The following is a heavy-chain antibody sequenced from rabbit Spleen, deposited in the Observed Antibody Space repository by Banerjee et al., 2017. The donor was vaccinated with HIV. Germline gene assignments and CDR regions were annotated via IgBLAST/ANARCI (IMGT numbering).Heavy chain of an antibody. CDR2: IAGSSSDFT. CDR1: GFSFSSSDY. J-gene: IGHJ6*01. D-gene: IGHD8-1*01. CDR3: ARDAGTSFSTYGMDL. V-gene: IGHV1S40*01. Sequence: QSLEESGGGLVQPEGSLALTCKASGFSFSSSDYICWVRQAPGKGLEWISCIAGSSSDFTYSATWAKGRFTISKTSSTTVILQMTSLTAADTATYFCARDAGTSFSTYGMDLWGPGTLVTVS.